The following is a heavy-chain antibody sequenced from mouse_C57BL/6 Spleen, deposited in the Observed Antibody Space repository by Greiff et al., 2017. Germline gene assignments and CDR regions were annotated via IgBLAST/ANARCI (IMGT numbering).Heavy chain of an antibody. J-gene: IGHJ3*01. Sequence: EVQLVESGGGLVKPGGSLKLSCAASGFTFSDYGMHWVRQAPEKGLEWVAYISSGSSTIYYADTVKGRFTISRDNAKNTLFLQMTSLRSEDTAMYYCARFGLAYWGQGTLVTVSA. CDR2: ISSGSSTI. V-gene: IGHV5-17*01. CDR3: ARFGLAY. CDR1: GFTFSDYG.